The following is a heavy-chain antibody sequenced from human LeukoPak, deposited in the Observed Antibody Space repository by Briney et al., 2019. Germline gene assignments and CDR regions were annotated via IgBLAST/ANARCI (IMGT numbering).Heavy chain of an antibody. D-gene: IGHD6-13*01. CDR2: INHSGST. V-gene: IGHV4-34*01. J-gene: IGHJ4*02. Sequence: PSETLSLTCAVYGGSFSGYYWSWIRQPPGKGLEWIGEINHSGSTNYNPSLKSRVTISVDRSKNQFSLKLSSVTAADTAVYYCARASYSSSSQGFDYWGQGTLVTVSS. CDR1: GGSFSGYY. CDR3: ARASYSSSSQGFDY.